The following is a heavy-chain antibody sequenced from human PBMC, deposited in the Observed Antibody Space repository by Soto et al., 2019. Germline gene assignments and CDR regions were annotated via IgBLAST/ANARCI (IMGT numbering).Heavy chain of an antibody. J-gene: IGHJ4*02. D-gene: IGHD6-6*01. Sequence: PGGSLRLSCAASGFTFSSYSMNWVRQAPGKGLEWVSSISSSSSYIYYADSVKGRFTISRDNAKNSLYLQMNSLRAEDTAVFYCARGKYSSSSLQTPPGYWGQGTLVTVSS. CDR3: ARGKYSSSSLQTPPGY. CDR2: ISSSSSYI. CDR1: GFTFSSYS. V-gene: IGHV3-21*01.